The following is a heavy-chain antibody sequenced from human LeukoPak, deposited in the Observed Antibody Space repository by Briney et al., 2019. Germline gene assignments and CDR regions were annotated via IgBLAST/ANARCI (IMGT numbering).Heavy chain of an antibody. Sequence: PSETLSLTCAVYGGSFSGYYWSWIRQPPGKGLEWIGEINHSGSTNYNPSLKSRVTISVDTSKNQFSLKLSSVTAVDTAVYYCARGGYDSSGYYSDYWGQGTLVTVSS. CDR3: ARGGYDSSGYYSDY. CDR2: INHSGST. CDR1: GGSFSGYY. D-gene: IGHD3-22*01. J-gene: IGHJ4*02. V-gene: IGHV4-34*01.